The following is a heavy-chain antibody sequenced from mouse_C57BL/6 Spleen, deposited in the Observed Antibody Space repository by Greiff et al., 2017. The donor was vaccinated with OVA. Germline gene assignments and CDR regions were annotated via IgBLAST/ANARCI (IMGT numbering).Heavy chain of an antibody. CDR1: GFTFTDYY. Sequence: DVQLVESGGGLVQPGGSLSLSCAASGFTFTDYYMSWVRQPPGKALEWLGFIRNKANGYTTEYSASVKGRFTISRDNSQSILYLQMNALRAEDSATYYCARSDYDAAMDYWGQGTSVTVSS. D-gene: IGHD2-4*01. J-gene: IGHJ4*01. CDR2: IRNKANGYTT. V-gene: IGHV7-3*01. CDR3: ARSDYDAAMDY.